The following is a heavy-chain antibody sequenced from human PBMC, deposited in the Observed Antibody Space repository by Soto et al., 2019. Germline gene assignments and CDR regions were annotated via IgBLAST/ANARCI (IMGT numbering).Heavy chain of an antibody. CDR3: ASSASETYYDFWSGYASDYFDY. D-gene: IGHD3-3*01. CDR1: GFTFSSYA. Sequence: GGSLRLSCAASGFTFSSYAMYWVRQAPGKGLEWVAVISYDGSNKYYADSVKGRFTISRDNSKNTLYLQINSLRAEDTAVYYCASSASETYYDFWSGYASDYFDYWGQGTLVTVSS. V-gene: IGHV3-30-3*01. CDR2: ISYDGSNK. J-gene: IGHJ4*02.